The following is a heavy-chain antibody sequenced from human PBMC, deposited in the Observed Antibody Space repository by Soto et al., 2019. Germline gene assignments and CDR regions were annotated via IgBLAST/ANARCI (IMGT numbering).Heavy chain of an antibody. D-gene: IGHD2-15*01. V-gene: IGHV3-30*18. CDR3: AKESRTGGWQPPLFL. CDR2: ISYDGSNK. Sequence: QVQLVESGGGVVQPGRSLRLSCAASGFTFSSYGMHWVRQAPGKGLEWVAVISYDGSNKYYADSVKGRFTISRDNSKNTLNLQMHSRRAEDTAVYYCAKESRTGGWQPPLFLWGQGTLVTVSS. CDR1: GFTFSSYG. J-gene: IGHJ4*02.